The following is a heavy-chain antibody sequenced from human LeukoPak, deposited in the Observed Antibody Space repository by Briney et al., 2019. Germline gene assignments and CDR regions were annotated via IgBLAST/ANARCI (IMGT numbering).Heavy chain of an antibody. CDR3: ARGITPMVY. Sequence: GGSLRLSCAASGLTFSTNWMHWVRHAPGKGLVWVSSINSDGSSIKYADSVKGRITISRDNAKNTLYLRMHNLRAEDTAVYYCARGITPMVYWGQGTLVTVSS. CDR2: INSDGSSI. J-gene: IGHJ4*02. V-gene: IGHV3-74*03. CDR1: GLTFSTNW. D-gene: IGHD5-18*01.